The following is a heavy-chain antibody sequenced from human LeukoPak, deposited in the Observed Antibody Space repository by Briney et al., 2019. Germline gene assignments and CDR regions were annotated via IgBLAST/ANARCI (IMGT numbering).Heavy chain of an antibody. Sequence: GGSLRLSCAASGFTFSGYWMTWARQAPGKGLEWVANIRQDGSERYYVDSVKGRFTISRDNAKNSLYLQMNSLRAEDTAVYYCARQNGLVGYTMDVWGQGTTVTVSS. CDR3: ARQNGLVGYTMDV. J-gene: IGHJ6*02. CDR1: GFTFSGYW. V-gene: IGHV3-7*04. D-gene: IGHD5-24*01. CDR2: IRQDGSER.